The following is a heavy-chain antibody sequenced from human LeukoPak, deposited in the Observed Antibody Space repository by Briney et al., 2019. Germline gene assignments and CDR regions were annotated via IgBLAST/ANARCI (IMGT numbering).Heavy chain of an antibody. CDR3: AREGGGGGYYSDSYGHPHFDC. Sequence: GGSLRLSCAASGFTFSNYWMTWVRQAPGKRLEWVANMKPDGSEEYYVDSVRGRFTVSRDNARNSLYLQMDSMRAEDTAVYYCAREGGGGGYYSDSYGHPHFDCWGPGTLVTLPS. D-gene: IGHD3-22*01. J-gene: IGHJ4*02. V-gene: IGHV3-7*01. CDR1: GFTFSNYW. CDR2: MKPDGSEE.